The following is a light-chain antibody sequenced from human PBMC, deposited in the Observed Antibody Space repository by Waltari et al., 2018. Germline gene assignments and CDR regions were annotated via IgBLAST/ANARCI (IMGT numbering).Light chain of an antibody. V-gene: IGKV3-15*01. CDR1: QSIRSN. Sequence: EIVMTQSPATLSVFPGERATLSCRASQSIRSNLAWYQHKPGQAPRLLIYGASTRATGIPARVSGSGSGTEVTLTISSLQSEDFAVYFCQQYDNWLGTFGQGTKVEIK. CDR3: QQYDNWLGT. CDR2: GAS. J-gene: IGKJ1*01.